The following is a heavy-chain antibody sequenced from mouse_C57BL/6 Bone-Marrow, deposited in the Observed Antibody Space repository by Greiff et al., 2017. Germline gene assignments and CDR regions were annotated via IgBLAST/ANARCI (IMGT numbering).Heavy chain of an antibody. CDR3: ERVLVTIVPNYFDY. CDR2: ISYDGSN. D-gene: IGHD2-12*01. CDR1: GYSITSGYY. V-gene: IGHV3-6*01. J-gene: IGHJ2*01. Sequence: EVQLQQSGPGLVKPSQSLSLTCSVTGYSITSGYYWNWIRQFPGNKLEWMGYISYDGSNNYNPSLKNRISITRDTSKNQFFLKLNSVTTEDTATYYCERVLVTIVPNYFDYWGQGTTLTVSS.